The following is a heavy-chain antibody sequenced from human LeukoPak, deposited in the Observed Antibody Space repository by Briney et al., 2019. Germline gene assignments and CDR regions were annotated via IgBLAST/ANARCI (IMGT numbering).Heavy chain of an antibody. D-gene: IGHD6-19*01. J-gene: IGHJ4*02. CDR1: GFTLSCCG. V-gene: IGHV3-30*18. CDR2: ISYSGINE. Sequence: PGGSLRLSCAASGFTLSCCGMHWVRQAPGKGLEWMAVISYSGINEYYADSVKGRFTISRDNSKSTLLLQMNSLRAEDTAVYYCAKVRWDNSGWYYLDSWGQGTLVTVSS. CDR3: AKVRWDNSGWYYLDS.